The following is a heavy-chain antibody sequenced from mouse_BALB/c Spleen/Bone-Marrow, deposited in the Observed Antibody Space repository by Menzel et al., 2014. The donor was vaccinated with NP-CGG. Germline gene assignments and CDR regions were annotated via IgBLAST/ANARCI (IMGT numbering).Heavy chain of an antibody. CDR3: ARGDNSDY. V-gene: IGHV1S41*01. CDR1: GYTFTSYW. J-gene: IGHJ2*01. Sequence: DLVKPGASVKLSCKASGYTFTSYWINWIKQRPGQGLEWIGRIAPGSVSTYYNEMFKGKGTLTVDTSSSTAYIQLSSLSSEDSAVYFCARGDNSDYWGQGTTLTVSS. CDR2: IAPGSVST.